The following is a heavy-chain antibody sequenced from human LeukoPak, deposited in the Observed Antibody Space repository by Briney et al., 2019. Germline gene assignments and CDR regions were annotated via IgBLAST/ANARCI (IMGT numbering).Heavy chain of an antibody. D-gene: IGHD2-15*01. CDR1: GGSIGSSSYY. V-gene: IGHV4-39*01. CDR2: IYYSGST. CDR3: ARVVAALDYFDY. Sequence: SETLSLTCTVSGGSIGSSSYYWGWIRQPPGKGLEWIGSIYYSGSTYYNPSLKSRVTISVDTSKNQFSLKLSSVTAADTAVYYCARVVAALDYFDYWGQGTLVTVSS. J-gene: IGHJ4*02.